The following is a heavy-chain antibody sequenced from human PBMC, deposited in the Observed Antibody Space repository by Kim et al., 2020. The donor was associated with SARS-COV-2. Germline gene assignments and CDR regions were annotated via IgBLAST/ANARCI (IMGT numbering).Heavy chain of an antibody. J-gene: IGHJ6*02. CDR1: GFSFSSYW. CDR3: ARTARGHSSTWYPDRYYGMDV. V-gene: IGHV3-74*01. CDR2: INSDGTST. Sequence: GGSLRLSCAASGFSFSSYWMHWVRQGPGKGLVWVSRINSDGTSTTYADSVKGRFTISRDNAKSTLYLQMNSLRADDTAVYHCARTARGHSSTWYPDRYYGMDVWGQGTTVTVSS. D-gene: IGHD6-13*01.